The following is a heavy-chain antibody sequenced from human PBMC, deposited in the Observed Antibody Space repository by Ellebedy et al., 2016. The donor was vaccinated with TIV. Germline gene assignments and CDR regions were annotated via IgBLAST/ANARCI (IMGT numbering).Heavy chain of an antibody. CDR2: INPSGGST. V-gene: IGHV1-46*01. CDR3: ARDRGSTVVTPLSDY. CDR1: GYTFTSYY. J-gene: IGHJ4*02. D-gene: IGHD4-23*01. Sequence: AASVKVSCKASGYTFTSYYMHWVRQAPGQGLEWMGIINPSGGSTSYAQKFQGRVTMTRDTSTSTVYMELSSLRSDDTAVYYCARDRGSTVVTPLSDYWGQGTLVTVSS.